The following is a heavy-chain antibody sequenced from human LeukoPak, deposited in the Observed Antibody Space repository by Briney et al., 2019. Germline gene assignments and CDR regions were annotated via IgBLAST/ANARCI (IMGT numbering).Heavy chain of an antibody. J-gene: IGHJ3*02. V-gene: IGHV3-33*01. CDR3: ARNRRVVSNAFDI. CDR2: IWYDGSNK. D-gene: IGHD3-22*01. CDR1: GFTFSSYG. Sequence: GGSLRLSCAASGFTFSSYGMHWVRQAPGKGLEWVAVIWYDGSNKYYADSVKGRLTISRDNSKNTLYLQMNSLRAEDTAVYYCARNRRVVSNAFDIWGQGTMVTVSS.